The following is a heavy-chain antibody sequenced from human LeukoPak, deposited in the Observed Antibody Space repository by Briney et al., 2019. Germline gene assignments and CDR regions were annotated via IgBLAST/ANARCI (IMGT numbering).Heavy chain of an antibody. CDR1: GGTFSSYA. J-gene: IGHJ6*03. CDR2: IIPIFGTA. D-gene: IGHD3-3*01. V-gene: IGHV1-69*05. CDR3: ASKDKDDFWSGCYKARYYYYMDV. Sequence: SVKVSCKASGGTFSSYAISWVRQAPGQGLEWMGGIIPIFGTANYAQKFQGRVTITTDESTSTAYMELSSLRSEDTAVYYCASKDKDDFWSGCYKARYYYYMDVWGKGTTVTVSS.